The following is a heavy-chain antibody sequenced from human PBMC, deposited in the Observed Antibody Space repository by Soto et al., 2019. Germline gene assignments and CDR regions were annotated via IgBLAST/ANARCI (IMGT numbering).Heavy chain of an antibody. CDR1: GFTFSSYS. J-gene: IGHJ6*03. CDR2: ISSSSSYI. V-gene: IGHV3-21*01. CDR3: ARDPESDYMDV. Sequence: GGSLRLSCAASGFTFSSYSMNWVRQAPGKGLEWVSSISSSSSYIYYADSVKGRFTISRDNAKNSLYLQMNSLRAEDMAVYYCARDPESDYMDVWGKGTTVTVSS.